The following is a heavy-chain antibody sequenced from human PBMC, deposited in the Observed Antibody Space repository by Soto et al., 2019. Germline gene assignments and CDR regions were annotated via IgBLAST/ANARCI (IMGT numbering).Heavy chain of an antibody. Sequence: PGGSLRLSCAASGFPFSSYAMSWVRQAPGKGLEWVSAISGSGGSTYYADSVKGRFTISRDNSKNTLYLQMNSLRAEDTAVYYCAKPAGFRIAAASFDYWGQGTLVTVSS. J-gene: IGHJ4*02. CDR2: ISGSGGST. V-gene: IGHV3-23*01. CDR1: GFPFSSYA. CDR3: AKPAGFRIAAASFDY. D-gene: IGHD6-13*01.